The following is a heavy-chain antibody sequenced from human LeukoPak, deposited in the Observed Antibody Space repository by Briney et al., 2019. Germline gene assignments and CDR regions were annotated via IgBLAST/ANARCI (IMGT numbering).Heavy chain of an antibody. CDR2: ISAYNGNT. Sequence: VASVKVSCKASGYTFTSYGISWVRQAPGQGLEWMGWISAYNGNTNYAQKLQGRVTMTTDTSTSTAYMDLRSLRSDDTAVYYCARFRAGVGEPYGDYWGQGTLVTVSS. D-gene: IGHD3-10*01. V-gene: IGHV1-18*01. J-gene: IGHJ4*02. CDR1: GYTFTSYG. CDR3: ARFRAGVGEPYGDY.